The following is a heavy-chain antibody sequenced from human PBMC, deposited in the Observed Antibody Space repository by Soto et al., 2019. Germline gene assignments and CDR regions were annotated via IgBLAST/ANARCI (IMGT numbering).Heavy chain of an antibody. J-gene: IGHJ5*02. CDR1: GYTFTSYG. D-gene: IGHD2-15*01. V-gene: IGHV1-18*01. Sequence: QVQLVQSGAEVKKPGASVKVSCKASGYTFTSYGLSWVRQAPGQGLEWMGRISAYNYNTNYAQKLQGRVTMTTDTSTSTAYVELRSLRSEDTAVYYCASVVGALGHWFDPWGQGTVVTVSS. CDR2: ISAYNYNT. CDR3: ASVVGALGHWFDP.